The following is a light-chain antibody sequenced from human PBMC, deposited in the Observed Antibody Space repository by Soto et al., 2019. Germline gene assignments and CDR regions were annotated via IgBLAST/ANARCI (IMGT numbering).Light chain of an antibody. J-gene: IGKJ1*01. Sequence: DIQMTQSPSSLSASVGDRVAITCRASQSITSYLNWFQHKPGKAPMLLIYAASILQSGVPSRFSGSGSGTDFTLTISSLQPEDFATYYFQQSYTAPATFGQGTKVDI. CDR1: QSITSY. CDR2: AAS. CDR3: QQSYTAPAT. V-gene: IGKV1-39*01.